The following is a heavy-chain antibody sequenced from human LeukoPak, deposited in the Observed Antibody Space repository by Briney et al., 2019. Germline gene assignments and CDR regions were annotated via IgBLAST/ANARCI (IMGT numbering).Heavy chain of an antibody. CDR1: GFTFDDYG. Sequence: GGSLRLSCAASGFTFDDYGMSWVRQAPGKGLGWVSGINWNGGSTGYADSVKGRFTISRDNAKNSLYLQMNSLRAEDTALYHCAREREGIAAAGTGFLWFDPWGQGTLVTVSS. V-gene: IGHV3-20*01. J-gene: IGHJ5*02. CDR3: AREREGIAAAGTGFLWFDP. D-gene: IGHD6-13*01. CDR2: INWNGGST.